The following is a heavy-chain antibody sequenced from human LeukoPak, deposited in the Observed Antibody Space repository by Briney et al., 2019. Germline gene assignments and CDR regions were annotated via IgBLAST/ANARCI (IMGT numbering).Heavy chain of an antibody. CDR1: GFTFTNAW. V-gene: IGHV3-15*01. J-gene: IGHJ4*02. Sequence: TGGSLRLSCAVSGFTFTNAWMIWLRQAPGKGLEWLGRSKSNTDGGTTDYAVPVKARFTISRDDSRNTVFLEMNSLETDDTAVYYCSTGYCTNYFWGQGTLVSDSS. CDR3: STGYCTNYF. CDR2: SKSNTDGGTT. D-gene: IGHD2-8*01.